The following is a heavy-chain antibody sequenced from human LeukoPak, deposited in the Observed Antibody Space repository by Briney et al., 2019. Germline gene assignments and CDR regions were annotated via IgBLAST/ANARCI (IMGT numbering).Heavy chain of an antibody. CDR2: IYTSGST. CDR1: GGSISSGSYY. Sequence: SETLSLTCTVSGGSISSGSYYWSWIRQPAGKGLEWIGRIYTSGSTNYNPSLKSRVTISVDTSKNQFSLRLSSVTAADTAVYYCATQRATIIDYWGQGTLVTVSS. D-gene: IGHD5-24*01. V-gene: IGHV4-61*02. J-gene: IGHJ4*02. CDR3: ATQRATIIDY.